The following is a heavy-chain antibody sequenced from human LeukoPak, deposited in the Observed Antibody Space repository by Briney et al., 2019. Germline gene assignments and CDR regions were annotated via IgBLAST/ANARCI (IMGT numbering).Heavy chain of an antibody. CDR3: ARAGTSSGWSGNWFDP. D-gene: IGHD6-19*01. CDR1: GGSISSSSYY. V-gene: IGHV4-39*07. Sequence: SETLSLTCTVSGGSISSSSYYWGWIRQPPGKGLEWIGSIYYSGSTYYNPSLKGRVTISVDTSKNQFSLKLSSVTAADTAVYYCARAGTSSGWSGNWFDPWGQGTLVTVSS. J-gene: IGHJ5*02. CDR2: IYYSGST.